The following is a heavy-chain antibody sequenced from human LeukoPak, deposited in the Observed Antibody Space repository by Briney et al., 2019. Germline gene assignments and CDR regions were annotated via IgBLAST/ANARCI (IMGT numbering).Heavy chain of an antibody. CDR1: GYTFTGYA. V-gene: IGHV1-3*01. CDR3: ARDWGYQLIAY. D-gene: IGHD2-2*01. CDR2: INGGSGNT. Sequence: GASVKVSCKASGYTFTGYALHWVRQAPGQRLEWMGWINGGSGNTKYSQNFQGRVTITRDTSASTAYLELSSLRSEDTAVYYCARDWGYQLIAYWGLGTLVTVSS. J-gene: IGHJ4*02.